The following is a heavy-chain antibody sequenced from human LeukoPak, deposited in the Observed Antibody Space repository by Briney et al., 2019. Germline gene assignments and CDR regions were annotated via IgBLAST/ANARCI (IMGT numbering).Heavy chain of an antibody. V-gene: IGHV3-11*01. D-gene: IGHD2-2*02. CDR3: AREVASAAIPDY. Sequence: GGSLRLSCAASGFTSSDYYMSWIRQAPGKGLEWVSYISSSGSTIYYADSVKGRFTISRDNAKKSLYLQMNSLRAEDTAVYYCAREVASAAIPDYWGQGTLVTVSS. CDR2: ISSSGSTI. J-gene: IGHJ4*02. CDR1: GFTSSDYY.